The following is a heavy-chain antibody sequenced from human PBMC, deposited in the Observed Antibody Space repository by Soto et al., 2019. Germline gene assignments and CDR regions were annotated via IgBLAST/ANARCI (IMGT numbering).Heavy chain of an antibody. CDR3: ARGSTIFGVVIMYGMDV. Sequence: SETLSLTCAVYGGSFSGYYWSWIRQPPGKGLEWIGEINHSGSTNYNPSLKSRVTISVDTSKNQFSLKLSSVAAADTAVYYCARGSTIFGVVIMYGMDVWGQGTTVTVSS. CDR2: INHSGST. V-gene: IGHV4-34*01. CDR1: GGSFSGYY. D-gene: IGHD3-3*01. J-gene: IGHJ6*02.